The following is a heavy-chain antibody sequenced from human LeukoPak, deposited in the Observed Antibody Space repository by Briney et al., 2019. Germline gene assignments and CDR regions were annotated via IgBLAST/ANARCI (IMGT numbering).Heavy chain of an antibody. CDR2: ISSSSSYI. CDR3: AKGNERYCSGGSCYSRGDYYYYGMDV. V-gene: IGHV3-21*04. Sequence: GGSLRLSCAASGFTFSSYSMNWVRQAPGKGLEWVSSISSSSSYIYYADSVKGRFTISRDNAKNSLYLQMNSLRAEDTAVYYCAKGNERYCSGGSCYSRGDYYYYGMDVWGQGTTVTVSS. D-gene: IGHD2-15*01. CDR1: GFTFSSYS. J-gene: IGHJ6*02.